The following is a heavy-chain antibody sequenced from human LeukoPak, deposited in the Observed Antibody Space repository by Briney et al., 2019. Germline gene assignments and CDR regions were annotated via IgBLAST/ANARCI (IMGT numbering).Heavy chain of an antibody. CDR1: GFTVSSNY. J-gene: IGHJ3*02. CDR2: IYGGGNT. D-gene: IGHD3-3*01. V-gene: IGHV3-53*01. CDR3: AKDPQQYYDFWSGHDAFDI. Sequence: GSLRLSCAVSGFTVSSNYMSWVRQAPGKGLEWVSTIYGGGNTYFADSVKGRFTISRDNSKNTLYLQMNSLRAEDTAVYYCAKDPQQYYDFWSGHDAFDIWGQGTMVTVSS.